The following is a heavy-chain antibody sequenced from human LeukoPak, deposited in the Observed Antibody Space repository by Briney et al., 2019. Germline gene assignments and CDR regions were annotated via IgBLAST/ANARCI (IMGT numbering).Heavy chain of an antibody. D-gene: IGHD5-24*01. CDR1: GGTFSSYA. CDR2: IIPIFGTA. V-gene: IGHV1-69*06. CDR3: ATPATMPDYYYYYYMDV. J-gene: IGHJ6*03. Sequence: ASVKVSCKASGGTFSSYAVSWVRQAPGQGLEWMGGIIPIFGTANYAQKFQGRVTITADKSTSTAYMELSSLRSEDTAVYYCATPATMPDYYYYYYMDVWGKGTTVTVSS.